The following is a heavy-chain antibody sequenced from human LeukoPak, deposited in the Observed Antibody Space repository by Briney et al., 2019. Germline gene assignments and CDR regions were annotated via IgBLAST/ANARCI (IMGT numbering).Heavy chain of an antibody. CDR2: ISYDGSNK. Sequence: QPGRSLRLSCAASGFTFSSYAMPWVRQAPGKGLEWVAVISYDGSNKYYADSVKGRFTISRDNSKNTLYLQMNSLRAEDTAVYYCAKTYYYDSSGYSFDYWGQGTLVTVSS. CDR1: GFTFSSYA. CDR3: AKTYYYDSSGYSFDY. J-gene: IGHJ4*02. D-gene: IGHD3-22*01. V-gene: IGHV3-30-3*02.